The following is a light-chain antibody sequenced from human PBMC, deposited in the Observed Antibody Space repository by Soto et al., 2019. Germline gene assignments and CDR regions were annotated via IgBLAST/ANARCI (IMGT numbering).Light chain of an antibody. CDR3: EQYGSTPLT. V-gene: IGKV3-20*01. CDR1: QSVGNNY. Sequence: EMVLTQSPGTLSLSTGERAIHSCRASQSVGNNYLAWYQQNPDQAPRFLIYEASRRATGIPDRFSGSGSGTDFTLSISRLEPENFAVYYCEQYGSTPLTLDGRTKVEIK. CDR2: EAS. J-gene: IGKJ4*02.